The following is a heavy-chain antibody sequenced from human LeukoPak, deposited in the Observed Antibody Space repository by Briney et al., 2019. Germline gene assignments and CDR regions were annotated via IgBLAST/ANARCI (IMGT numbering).Heavy chain of an antibody. Sequence: GGSLRLSCSASGFTFSSYAMHWVRQAPGKGLEYVSAISSNGGSTYYADSVKGRFTISRDNSKNTLYLQMNNLRAEDTAVYYCAKDGYDSSGYYYPYYYYGMDVWGQGTTVTVSS. V-gene: IGHV3-64*04. CDR3: AKDGYDSSGYYYPYYYYGMDV. CDR2: ISSNGGST. J-gene: IGHJ6*02. CDR1: GFTFSSYA. D-gene: IGHD3-22*01.